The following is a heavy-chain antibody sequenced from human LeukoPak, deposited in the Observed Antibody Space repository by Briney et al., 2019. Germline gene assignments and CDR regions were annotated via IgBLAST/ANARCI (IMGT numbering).Heavy chain of an antibody. CDR2: ISYDGSNK. V-gene: IGHV3-30-3*01. Sequence: PGGSLRLSRAASGFTFSSYAMHWVRQAPGKGLEWVAVISYDGSNKYYADSVKGRFTISRDNSKNTLYLQMNSLRAEDTAVYYCARDRVMATLYYFGYWGQGTLVTVSS. CDR1: GFTFSSYA. D-gene: IGHD5-24*01. CDR3: ARDRVMATLYYFGY. J-gene: IGHJ4*02.